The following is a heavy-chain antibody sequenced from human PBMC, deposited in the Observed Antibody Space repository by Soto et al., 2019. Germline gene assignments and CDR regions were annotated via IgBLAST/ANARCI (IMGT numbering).Heavy chain of an antibody. D-gene: IGHD5-12*01. CDR3: ASARRYANRLTWWFDP. CDR1: RGSISSSNW. Sequence: QVHLQESGPGLVKPSGTLSLTCSVSRGSISSSNWWTWVRQSPGKGVEWIGEINESGSTTYNPSLHSRLTIAVATSKILFSLHPRSVTAADTAVYSCASARRYANRLTWWFDPWGQGTLVTVAS. J-gene: IGHJ5*02. V-gene: IGHV4-4*02. CDR2: INESGST.